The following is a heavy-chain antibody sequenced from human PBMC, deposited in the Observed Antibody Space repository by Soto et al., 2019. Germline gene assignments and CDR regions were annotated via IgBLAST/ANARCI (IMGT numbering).Heavy chain of an antibody. J-gene: IGHJ3*01. CDR3: GTDQWGGAFDL. CDR1: DFTISPYW. CDR2: IKEDGSVR. V-gene: IGHV3-7*01. D-gene: IGHD3-10*01. Sequence: EVQVVESGGGLVQPGGSLRLSCAASDFTISPYWMTWVRQTPGQGLEFMANIKEDGSVRNYVDSVKGRFTISRDNAKNPLYLQMKGLRAGDTAVYYCGTDQWGGAFDLWGQGTTVTVSS.